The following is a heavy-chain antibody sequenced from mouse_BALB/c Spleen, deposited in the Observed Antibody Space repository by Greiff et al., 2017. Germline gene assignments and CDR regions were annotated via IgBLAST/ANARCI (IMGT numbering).Heavy chain of an antibody. Sequence: EVKLQESGGGLVQPGGSRKLSCAASGFTFSSFGMHWVRQAPEKGLEWVAYISSGSNTIYYADTVKGRFTISRDNPKNTLFLQMTSLRSEDTAMYYCARGFTTVFDYWGQGTTLTVSS. CDR2: ISSGSNTI. D-gene: IGHD1-1*01. CDR3: ARGFTTVFDY. CDR1: GFTFSSFG. V-gene: IGHV5-17*02. J-gene: IGHJ2*01.